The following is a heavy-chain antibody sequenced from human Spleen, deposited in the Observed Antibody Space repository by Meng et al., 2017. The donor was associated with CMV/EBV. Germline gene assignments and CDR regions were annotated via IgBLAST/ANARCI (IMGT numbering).Heavy chain of an antibody. CDR2: VDPSGGST. V-gene: IGHV1-46*01. Sequence: YAFTTYYMHWVRQAPGQGLEWMGVVDPSGGSTRYPQKFQGRVTMTSDTSTSTVYMELSRLRSEDTAVYYCARGGVGSSSNYYYGLDVWGQGTTVTVSS. CDR3: ARGGVGSSSNYYYGLDV. J-gene: IGHJ6*02. CDR1: YAFTTYY. D-gene: IGHD6-6*01.